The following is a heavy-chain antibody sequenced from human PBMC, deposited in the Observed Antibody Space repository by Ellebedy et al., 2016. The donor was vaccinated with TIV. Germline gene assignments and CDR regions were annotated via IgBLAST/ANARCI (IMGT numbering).Heavy chain of an antibody. J-gene: IGHJ5*02. CDR3: ARDARFIDHQHNWFDP. Sequence: GESLKISCAASGFTFSDYYMSWIRQAPGQGLEWVSYISNSDSSIFYADSVKGRFTISRDNAKNLLYLQMNSLRAEDTAVYYCARDARFIDHQHNWFDPWGQGTLVTVSS. CDR1: GFTFSDYY. D-gene: IGHD2-2*01. CDR2: ISNSDSSI. V-gene: IGHV3-11*01.